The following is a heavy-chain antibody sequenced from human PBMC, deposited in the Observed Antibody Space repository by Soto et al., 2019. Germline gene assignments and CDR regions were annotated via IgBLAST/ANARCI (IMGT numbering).Heavy chain of an antibody. J-gene: IGHJ4*02. CDR1: GLSFSDYS. Sequence: VQLVESGGGLVKPGGSLRLYCAASGLSFSDYSMTWIRQAPGKGPEWVARISRGGGDTEYADTVKGRFTISRDNAKNSLYLQMDSMRAEDTAVYYCTRGGRSTSYYWEFWGQGTLVTVSS. CDR3: TRGGRSTSYYWEF. CDR2: ISRGGGDT. D-gene: IGHD3-10*01. V-gene: IGHV3-11*06.